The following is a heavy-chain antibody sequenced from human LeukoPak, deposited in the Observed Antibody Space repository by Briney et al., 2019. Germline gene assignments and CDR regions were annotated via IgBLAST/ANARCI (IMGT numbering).Heavy chain of an antibody. Sequence: SETLSLTCTVSGGSISSGSYYWSWIRQPAGKGLEWIGRIYTSGSTNYSPSLKSRVTISVDTSKNQFSLKLSSVTAADTAVYYCARVGYGDYVLYYYYMDVWGKGTTVTVSS. V-gene: IGHV4-61*02. CDR2: IYTSGST. D-gene: IGHD4-17*01. J-gene: IGHJ6*03. CDR3: ARVGYGDYVLYYYYMDV. CDR1: GGSISSGSYY.